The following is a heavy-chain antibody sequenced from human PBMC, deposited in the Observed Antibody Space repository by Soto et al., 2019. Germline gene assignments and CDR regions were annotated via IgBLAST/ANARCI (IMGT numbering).Heavy chain of an antibody. CDR1: GGTFSSYA. CDR2: IIPISGTA. Sequence: QVQLVQSGAEVKKPGSSVKVSCKASGGTFSSYAISWVRQAPGQGLEWMGGIIPISGTANYAQKFQGRLTISAVEPTSKADLELSRRRSAETAAYYSPRSRGSSTSLQIYYYYYYGMDDWGQGTKVTVSS. V-gene: IGHV1-69*01. CDR3: PRSRGSSTSLQIYYYYYYGMDD. D-gene: IGHD2-2*01. J-gene: IGHJ6*02.